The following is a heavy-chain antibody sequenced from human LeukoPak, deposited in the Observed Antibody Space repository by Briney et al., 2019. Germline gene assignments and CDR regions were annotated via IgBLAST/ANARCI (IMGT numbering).Heavy chain of an antibody. D-gene: IGHD3-9*01. Sequence: SGGSLRLSCEGSGFPFASYVMSWVRQAPGKGLEWIAYINHDAEMIFYPDFVKGRFTISRDNAKKSLYLQMNALRYEDTAIYYCARNPDWAFDLWGQGTLVTVSS. V-gene: IGHV3-48*02. CDR2: INHDAEMI. J-gene: IGHJ4*02. CDR1: GFPFASYV. CDR3: ARNPDWAFDL.